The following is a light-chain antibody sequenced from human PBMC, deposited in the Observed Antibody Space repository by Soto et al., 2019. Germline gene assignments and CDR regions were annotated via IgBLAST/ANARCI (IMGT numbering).Light chain of an antibody. CDR3: SSYTTSRTLV. CDR2: EVS. Sequence: QSALTQPASVSGSPGQSITISCTGTSSDVGGYNYVSWYQQHPGKAPKLMIYEVSKRPSGVSNRFSGSKSDNTASLTISGLQAEDEADYYCSSYTTSRTLVFGTGTKLTVL. J-gene: IGLJ1*01. CDR1: SSDVGGYNY. V-gene: IGLV2-14*01.